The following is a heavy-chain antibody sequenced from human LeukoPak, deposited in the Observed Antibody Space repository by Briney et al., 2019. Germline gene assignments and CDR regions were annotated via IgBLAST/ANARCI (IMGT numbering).Heavy chain of an antibody. D-gene: IGHD2-2*01. V-gene: IGHV4-39*07. Sequence: SETLSLTCTVSGGSISSSSCYWGWIRQPPGKGLEWIGSIYYSGSTYYNPSLKSRVTISVDTSKNQFSLKLSSVTAADTAVYYCARVGYCSSTSCFNWFDPWGQGTLVTVSS. J-gene: IGHJ5*02. CDR3: ARVGYCSSTSCFNWFDP. CDR1: GGSISSSSCY. CDR2: IYYSGST.